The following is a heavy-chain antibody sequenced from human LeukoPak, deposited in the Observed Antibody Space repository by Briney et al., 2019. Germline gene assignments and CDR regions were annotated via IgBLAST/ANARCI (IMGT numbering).Heavy chain of an antibody. CDR3: ARDRFRYGSSGYHFDY. CDR2: IIPIFGIA. Sequence: SVKVSCKASGGTFSSYAISWVRQAPGQGLEWMGRIIPIFGIANYAQKFQGRVTITTDKSTSTAYMELRSLRSEDTAVYYCARDRFRYGSSGYHFDYWGQGTLVTVSS. J-gene: IGHJ4*02. D-gene: IGHD3-22*01. CDR1: GGTFSSYA. V-gene: IGHV1-69*04.